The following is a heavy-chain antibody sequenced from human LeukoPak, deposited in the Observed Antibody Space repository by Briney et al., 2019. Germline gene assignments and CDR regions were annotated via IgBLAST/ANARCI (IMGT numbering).Heavy chain of an antibody. J-gene: IGHJ3*02. Sequence: GGSLRLSCAASGFTFSDYYMSWIRQAPGKGLEWVSYISSSGSTIYYADSVKGRFTISRDNAKNSLYLQMNSLRAEDTAVYYCARDSGSYPADAFDIWGQGTMVTVSS. CDR3: ARDSGSYPADAFDI. CDR2: ISSSGSTI. CDR1: GFTFSDYY. V-gene: IGHV3-11*01. D-gene: IGHD1-26*01.